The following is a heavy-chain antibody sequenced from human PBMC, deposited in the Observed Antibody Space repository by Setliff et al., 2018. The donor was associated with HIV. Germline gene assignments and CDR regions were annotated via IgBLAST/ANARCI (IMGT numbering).Heavy chain of an antibody. CDR1: GDSIGTTTYY. D-gene: IGHD6-19*01. CDR2: IYFSGSA. J-gene: IGHJ4*02. CDR3: ARHGNQWLVTIDY. Sequence: SETLSLPFTVSGDSIGTTTYYLGWIRQSPEKGLEWIGSIYFSGSAYYNPSLESRVTISVDTSKNQFSLKLNSVTAADTAVYYCARHGNQWLVTIDYWGQGTLVTVSS. V-gene: IGHV4-39*01.